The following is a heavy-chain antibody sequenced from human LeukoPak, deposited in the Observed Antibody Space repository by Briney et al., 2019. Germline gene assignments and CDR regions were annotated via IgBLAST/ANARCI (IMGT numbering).Heavy chain of an antibody. V-gene: IGHV4-31*03. CDR2: IYYSGTT. D-gene: IGHD2-2*01. Sequence: SQTLSLTCTVSGGSISTGGYYWIWIRQHPGKGLEWIGYIYYSGTTYYNPSLKSRVTISVDTSKKQFSLKLSSVTAADMAVYYCARYCSTSSCYDGAFDPWGQGTLVTVSS. CDR1: GGSISTGGYY. J-gene: IGHJ5*02. CDR3: ARYCSTSSCYDGAFDP.